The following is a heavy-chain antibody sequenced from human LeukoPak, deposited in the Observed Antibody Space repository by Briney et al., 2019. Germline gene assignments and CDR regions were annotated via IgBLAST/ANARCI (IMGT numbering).Heavy chain of an antibody. CDR1: GGSISSGGYY. V-gene: IGHV4-31*03. J-gene: IGHJ4*02. CDR2: IYYSGST. Sequence: SSQTLSLTCTVSGGSISSGGYYWSWIRQHPGKGLEWVGYIYYSGSTYYNPSLKSRVTISIDTSKSQFSLKLSSVTAADTAVYYCARAGYDSSGYSTYYFDYWGQGTLVTVSS. D-gene: IGHD3-22*01. CDR3: ARAGYDSSGYSTYYFDY.